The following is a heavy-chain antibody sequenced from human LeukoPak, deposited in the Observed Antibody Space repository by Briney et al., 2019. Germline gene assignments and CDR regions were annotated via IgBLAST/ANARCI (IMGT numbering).Heavy chain of an antibody. V-gene: IGHV4-34*01. CDR3: ARESDGWFDP. J-gene: IGHJ5*02. CDR1: GGSFSGYY. Sequence: PSETLSLTCAVYGGSFSGYYWSWIRQPPGKGLEWIGEINHSGSTNYNPSLKSRVTMSVDTSKNQFSLKLTSVTAADTALYYCARESDGWFDPWGQGTLVTVSS. CDR2: INHSGST.